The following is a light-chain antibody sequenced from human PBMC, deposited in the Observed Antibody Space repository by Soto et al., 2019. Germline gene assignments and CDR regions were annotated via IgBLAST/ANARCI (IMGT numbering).Light chain of an antibody. Sequence: QSALTQPASVSGSPGQSITISCTVTSSDVGSYNYVSWYQQHPGRAPKLMIYEVSNRPSRVSNRFSGSKSGDTASLTISGLQVDDEADYYCTSYRRGPLYVFGTGTKVTVL. CDR1: SSDVGSYNY. CDR3: TSYRRGPLYV. V-gene: IGLV2-14*01. J-gene: IGLJ1*01. CDR2: EVS.